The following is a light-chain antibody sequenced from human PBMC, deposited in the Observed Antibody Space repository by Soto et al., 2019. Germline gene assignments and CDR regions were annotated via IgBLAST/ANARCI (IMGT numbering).Light chain of an antibody. Sequence: ETVMTQSPATLSVSPGERATLSCRASQSISSDLAWSQQKPGKAPRLLIYGASTTATGIPGRFSGSGSGREFTLTISSLQSEDFAVYYCQQYNNWPRTFGQGTKVDIK. CDR2: GAS. V-gene: IGKV3-15*01. CDR3: QQYNNWPRT. J-gene: IGKJ2*01. CDR1: QSISSD.